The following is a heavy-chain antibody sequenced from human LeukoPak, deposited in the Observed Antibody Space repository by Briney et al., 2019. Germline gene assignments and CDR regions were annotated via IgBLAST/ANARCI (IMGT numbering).Heavy chain of an antibody. CDR3: GKDDGSTSLSIDY. Sequence: GGSLRLSCAASGFIFSTYGMHWVRQAPGKGLEWVAFIRHDGSKNYYGDSVKGRFTISRDNSKNTRYVQMNSLRPEDTAVYYCGKDDGSTSLSIDYWGQGTLVTVSS. D-gene: IGHD2-2*01. V-gene: IGHV3-30*02. CDR1: GFIFSTYG. J-gene: IGHJ4*02. CDR2: IRHDGSKN.